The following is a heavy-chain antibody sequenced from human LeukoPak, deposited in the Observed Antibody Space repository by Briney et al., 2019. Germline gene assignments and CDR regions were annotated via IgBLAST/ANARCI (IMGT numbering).Heavy chain of an antibody. V-gene: IGHV1-69*13. J-gene: IGHJ4*02. CDR1: GGTFSSYA. CDR2: IIPIFGTA. Sequence: GASVKVSCKASGGTFSSYAISWVRQAPGQGLEWMGGIIPIFGTANYAQKFQGRVTITADESTSTAYMELSSLRSEDTAVYYCARVPSPTRFGGVTQWGQGTLVTVSS. CDR3: ARVPSPTRFGGVTQ. D-gene: IGHD3-16*01.